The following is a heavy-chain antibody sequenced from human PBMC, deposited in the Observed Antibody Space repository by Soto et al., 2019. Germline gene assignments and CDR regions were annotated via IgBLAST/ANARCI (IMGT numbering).Heavy chain of an antibody. V-gene: IGHV1-58*01. D-gene: IGHD3-9*01. Sequence: EASVKVSCKASGFTFTSSAVQWVRQARGQRLEWIGWIVVGSGNTNYAQKFQERVTITRDMSTSTAYMELSSLRSEDTAVYYCAADLYYDILTGYYYGLGPTADYWGQGTLVTVSS. J-gene: IGHJ4*02. CDR2: IVVGSGNT. CDR1: GFTFTSSA. CDR3: AADLYYDILTGYYYGLGPTADY.